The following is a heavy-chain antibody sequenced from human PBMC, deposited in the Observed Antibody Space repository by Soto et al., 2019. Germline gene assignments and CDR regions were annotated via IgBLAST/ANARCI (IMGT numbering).Heavy chain of an antibody. V-gene: IGHV6-1*01. CDR2: TYYTSKGYN. CDR1: GDSVSSNSAA. Sequence: SQTLSLTCAISGDSVSSNSAAWNWIRQSPSRGLEWLGRTYYTSKGYNDYAVSVKSRITINPDTSKNQFSLQLNSVTPEDTAVYYCARDRSSGPHRNYYYYGMDVWGQGTTVTVSS. CDR3: ARDRSSGPHRNYYYYGMDV. D-gene: IGHD6-19*01. J-gene: IGHJ6*02.